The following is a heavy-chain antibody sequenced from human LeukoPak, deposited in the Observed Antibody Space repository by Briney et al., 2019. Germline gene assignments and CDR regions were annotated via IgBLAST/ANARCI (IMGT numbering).Heavy chain of an antibody. V-gene: IGHV5-51*01. Sequence: GESLKISCKGSGYSFTTYWIGWVRQMPGKGLEWMGIIYPDDSNTRYSPSFQGQVTISADKSISTAYLQWSSLKASDTAMYYCARHIIVEERSWFDPRGQGTLVTVSS. D-gene: IGHD1-26*01. CDR2: IYPDDSNT. CDR3: ARHIIVEERSWFDP. CDR1: GYSFTTYW. J-gene: IGHJ5*02.